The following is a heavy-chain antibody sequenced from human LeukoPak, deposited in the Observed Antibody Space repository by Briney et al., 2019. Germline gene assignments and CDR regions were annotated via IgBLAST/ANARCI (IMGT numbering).Heavy chain of an antibody. J-gene: IGHJ3*02. V-gene: IGHV3-48*01. Sequence: PGGSLRLSCAASGFTFSSYSMNWVRQASGEGPERVSYISSSSSTIYYADSVKGRFTISRDNAKNSLCLQMNSLRAEDTAVYYCARERDAFDIWGQGTMVTVSS. CDR1: GFTFSSYS. CDR3: ARERDAFDI. CDR2: ISSSSSTI.